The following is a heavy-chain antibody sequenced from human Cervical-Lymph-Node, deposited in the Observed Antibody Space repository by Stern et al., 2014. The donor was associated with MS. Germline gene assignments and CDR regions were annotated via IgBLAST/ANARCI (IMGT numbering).Heavy chain of an antibody. D-gene: IGHD6-6*01. CDR3: ATPWEAARPAIYYYGMDV. V-gene: IGHV5-10-1*01. Sequence: EVQLVESGAEVKKPGESLRISCKGSGYSFTSYWISWVRQMPGKGLEWMGRIDPSDSYTNYSPSFQGHVTISADKSISTAYLQWSSLKASDTAMYYCATPWEAARPAIYYYGMDVWGQGTTVTVSS. J-gene: IGHJ6*02. CDR2: IDPSDSYT. CDR1: GYSFTSYW.